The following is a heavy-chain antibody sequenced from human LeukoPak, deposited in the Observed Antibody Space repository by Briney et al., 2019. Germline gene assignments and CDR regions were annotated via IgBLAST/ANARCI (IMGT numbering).Heavy chain of an antibody. CDR2: MNPNSGNT. J-gene: IGHJ5*02. CDR1: GYTFTSYD. D-gene: IGHD3-3*01. Sequence: ASVTVSFKASGYTFTSYDINWVRQAPGQGLEWMGWMNPNSGNTGYAQKFQGRVTMTRNTSISTAYMELSSLRSEDTAVYYCARGGQREWLVGFLAFDPWGQGTLVTVSS. V-gene: IGHV1-8*01. CDR3: ARGGQREWLVGFLAFDP.